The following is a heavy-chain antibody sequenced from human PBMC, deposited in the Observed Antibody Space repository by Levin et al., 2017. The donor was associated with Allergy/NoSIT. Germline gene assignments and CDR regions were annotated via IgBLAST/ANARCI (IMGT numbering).Heavy chain of an antibody. Sequence: PGGSLRLSCAASGFTFSSYAMHWVRQAPGKGLEWVAVISYDGSNKYYADSVKGRFTISRDNSKNTLYLQMNSLRAEDTAVYYCAREITGTTEGYDAFDIWGQGTMVTVSS. J-gene: IGHJ3*02. CDR2: ISYDGSNK. CDR3: AREITGTTEGYDAFDI. CDR1: GFTFSSYA. V-gene: IGHV3-30-3*01. D-gene: IGHD1-7*01.